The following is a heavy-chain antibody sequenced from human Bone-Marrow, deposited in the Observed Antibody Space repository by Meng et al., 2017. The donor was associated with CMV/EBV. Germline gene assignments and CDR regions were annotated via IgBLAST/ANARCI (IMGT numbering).Heavy chain of an antibody. J-gene: IGHJ4*02. CDR3: ASTLTLDN. CDR1: GFTFSSYA. V-gene: IGHV3-30*04. Sequence: GESLKISCAASGFTFSSYAMHWVRQAPGKGLEWVAVISYDGSNKYYADSVKGRFTISRDNSKNTLYLQMNSLRAEDTAVYYCASTLTLDNWGQGTLVTVSS. CDR2: ISYDGSNK.